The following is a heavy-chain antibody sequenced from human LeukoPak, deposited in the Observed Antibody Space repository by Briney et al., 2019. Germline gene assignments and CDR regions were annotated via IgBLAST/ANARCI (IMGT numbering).Heavy chain of an antibody. J-gene: IGHJ4*02. CDR3: ARVGELYYYDSSGYFL. Sequence: PSETLSLTCAVYGGSFSGYYWSWIRQPPGKGLEWIGEINHSGSTNYNPSLKSRVTISVDTSKNQFSLKLSSVTAADTAVYYCARVGELYYYDSSGYFLWGQGTLVTVSS. V-gene: IGHV4-34*01. CDR1: GGSFSGYY. CDR2: INHSGST. D-gene: IGHD3-22*01.